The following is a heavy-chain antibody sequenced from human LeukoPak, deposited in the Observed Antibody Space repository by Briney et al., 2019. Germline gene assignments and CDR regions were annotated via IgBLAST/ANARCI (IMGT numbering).Heavy chain of an antibody. CDR2: INPNSGGT. D-gene: IGHD2-2*01. J-gene: IGHJ6*02. CDR3: ARGVCSSTSCYARDYYYYGMDV. V-gene: IGHV1-2*02. Sequence: ASVKVSCKASGYTFTGYYMHWVRQAPGQGLEWMGWINPNSGGTNYAQKFQGRVTMTRDTSISTAYMELSRLRSDDTAVYYCARGVCSSTSCYARDYYYYGMDVWGQGTTVTVSS. CDR1: GYTFTGYY.